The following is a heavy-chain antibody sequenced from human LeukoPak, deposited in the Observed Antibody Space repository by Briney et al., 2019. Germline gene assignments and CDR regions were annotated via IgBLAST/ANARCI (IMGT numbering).Heavy chain of an antibody. D-gene: IGHD3-10*01. J-gene: IGHJ4*02. CDR3: AETRGSGSYILYYFDY. CDR1: GFTFSSYA. CDR2: ISGGGGST. Sequence: GGSLRLSCAASGFTFSSYAMSWVREAPGKGLGWGSGISGGGGSTYYADSVKGRFTISRDNAKNTLYLQMNSLRAAEKAVYCCAETRGSGSYILYYFDYWGQGTLVTVSS. V-gene: IGHV3-23*01.